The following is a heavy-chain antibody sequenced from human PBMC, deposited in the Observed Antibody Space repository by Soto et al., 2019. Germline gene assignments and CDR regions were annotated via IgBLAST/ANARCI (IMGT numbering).Heavy chain of an antibody. CDR3: ARDNGYSSSFDY. CDR2: IIPILGIA. V-gene: IGHV1-69*04. J-gene: IGHJ4*02. Sequence: SVKVSCKASGGTFSSYTISWVRQAPGQGLEWMGRIIPILGIANYAQKFQGRVTITADKSTGTAYMELSSLRSEDTAVYYCARDNGYSSSFDYWGQGTLVTVSS. D-gene: IGHD6-6*01. CDR1: GGTFSSYT.